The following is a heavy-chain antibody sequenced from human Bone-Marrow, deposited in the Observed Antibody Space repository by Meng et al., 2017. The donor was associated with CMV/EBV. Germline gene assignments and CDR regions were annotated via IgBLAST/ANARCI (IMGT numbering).Heavy chain of an antibody. D-gene: IGHD3-3*01. V-gene: IGHV3-74*01. J-gene: IGHJ4*02. CDR2: INSDGSST. CDR3: ARDPAYYDFWGGYAYYFDY. Sequence: GGSLRLSCAASGFTFSSYWMHWVRQAPGKGLVWVSRINSDGSSTSYADSVKGRFTISRDNAKNTLYLQMNSLRAEDTAVYYCARDPAYYDFWGGYAYYFDYWGQGTLVNRLL. CDR1: GFTFSSYW.